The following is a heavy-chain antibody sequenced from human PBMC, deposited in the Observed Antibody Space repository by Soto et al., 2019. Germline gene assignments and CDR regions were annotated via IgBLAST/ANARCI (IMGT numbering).Heavy chain of an antibody. CDR3: ARAAYGDYATYYYYYGMDV. CDR2: IIPILGIA. J-gene: IGHJ6*02. CDR1: GGTFSSYT. Sequence: QVQLVQSGAEVKKPGSSVKVSCKASGGTFSSYTISWVRQAPGQGLEWMGRIIPILGIANYAQKFQGRVTITADKSTSTAYMELSSLRSEDTAVYYCARAAYGDYATYYYYYGMDVWGQGTTVTVSS. D-gene: IGHD4-17*01. V-gene: IGHV1-69*02.